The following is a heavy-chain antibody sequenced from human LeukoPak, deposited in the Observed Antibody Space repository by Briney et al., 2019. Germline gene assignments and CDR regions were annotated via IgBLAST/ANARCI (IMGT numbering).Heavy chain of an antibody. V-gene: IGHV3-7*01. D-gene: IGHD4-11*01. CDR2: IKQDGSEK. CDR1: GFTFSGYW. J-gene: IGHJ2*01. Sequence: PGGSLRLSCAASGFTFSGYWMSWVRQAPGKGLEWVANIKQDGSEKYFVDSVGGRFTISRDNAKNSLYLEMNSLRAEDTAVYYCARRVYSNYWYFDLWGRGTLVTVSS. CDR3: ARRVYSNYWYFDL.